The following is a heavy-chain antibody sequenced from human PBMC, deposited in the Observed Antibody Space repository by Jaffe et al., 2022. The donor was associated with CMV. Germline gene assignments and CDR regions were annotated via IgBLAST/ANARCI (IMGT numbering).Heavy chain of an antibody. CDR1: GFTFGDYA. Sequence: EVQLVESGGGLVQPGRSLRLSCTASGFTFGDYAMSWVRQAPGKGLEWVGFIRSKAYGGTTEYAASVKGRFTISRDDSKSIAYLQMNSLKTEDTAVYYCTRVKDIVATIDRSIDYWGQGTLVTVSS. D-gene: IGHD5-12*01. CDR3: TRVKDIVATIDRSIDY. CDR2: IRSKAYGGTT. V-gene: IGHV3-49*04. J-gene: IGHJ4*02.